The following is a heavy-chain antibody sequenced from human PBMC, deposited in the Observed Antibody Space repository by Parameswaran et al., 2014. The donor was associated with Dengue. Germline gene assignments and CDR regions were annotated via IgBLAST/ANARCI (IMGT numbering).Heavy chain of an antibody. V-gene: IGHV5-51*01. D-gene: IGHD2-2*01. CDR2: IYPGDSDT. CDR3: ARLILYQLLSEADAFDI. J-gene: IGHJ3*02. Sequence: VRQMPGKGLEWMGIIYPGDSDTRYSPSFQGQVTISADKSISTAYLQWSSLKASDTAMYYCARLILYQLLSEADAFDIW.